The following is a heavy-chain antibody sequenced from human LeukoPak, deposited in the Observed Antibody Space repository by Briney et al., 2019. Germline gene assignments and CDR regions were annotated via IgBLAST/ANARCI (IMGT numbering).Heavy chain of an antibody. CDR1: GGSISSYY. D-gene: IGHD6-6*01. CDR3: ARLRSSSHPDYYGMDV. Sequence: SETLSLTCTVSGGSISSYYWSWIRQAPGKGLEWIGYMYYSGSTNYNPSLKSRVTISVDTSKNQFSLKLSSVTAADTAVYYCARLRSSSHPDYYGMDVWGQGTTVTVSS. J-gene: IGHJ6*02. CDR2: MYYSGST. V-gene: IGHV4-59*08.